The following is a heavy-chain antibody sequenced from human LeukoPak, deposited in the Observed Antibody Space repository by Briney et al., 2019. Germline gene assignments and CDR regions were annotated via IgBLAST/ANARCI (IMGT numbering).Heavy chain of an antibody. CDR1: GFTFSSYA. CDR2: ISGSGGSA. V-gene: IGHV3-23*01. Sequence: GGSLRLSCAASGFTFSSYAMSWVRQAPGKGLEWVSAISGSGGSANYADSVRGRFTISRDNSKNTLYLQMNSLRAEDTAVYYCAKFTGAAADYYYYYYMAVWGKGTTVTVSS. J-gene: IGHJ6*03. CDR3: AKFTGAAADYYYYYYMAV. D-gene: IGHD6-13*01.